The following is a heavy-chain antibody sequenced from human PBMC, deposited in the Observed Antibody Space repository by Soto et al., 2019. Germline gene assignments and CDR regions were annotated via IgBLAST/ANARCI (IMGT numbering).Heavy chain of an antibody. CDR1: GFTFSSYE. D-gene: IGHD6-25*01. CDR2: ISSSGSTI. CDR3: ARTFAANDAFDI. J-gene: IGHJ3*02. Sequence: VQLVESGGGLVQPGGSLRLSCAASGFTFSSYEMNWVRQAPGKGLEWVSYISSSGSTIYYADSVKGRFTISRDNAKNSLYLQMNSLRAEDTAVYYCARTFAANDAFDIWGQGTMVTVSS. V-gene: IGHV3-48*03.